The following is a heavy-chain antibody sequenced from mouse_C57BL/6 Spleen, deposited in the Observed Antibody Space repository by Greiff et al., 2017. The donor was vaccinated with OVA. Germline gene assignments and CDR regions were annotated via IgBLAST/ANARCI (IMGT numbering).Heavy chain of an antibody. CDR1: GYTFTDHT. V-gene: IGHV1-78*01. J-gene: IGHJ1*03. CDR2: IYPRDGRT. CDR3: ARDPDYYGSSDNWYFDV. Sequence: QVQLQQSDAELVKPGASVKISCKVSGYTFTDHTIHWMKQRPEQGLEWIGYIYPRDGRTKYNEKFKGQATLTAAKSTSTAYMQLNSLPSEDSAVYFCARDPDYYGSSDNWYFDVWGTGTTVTVSS. D-gene: IGHD1-1*01.